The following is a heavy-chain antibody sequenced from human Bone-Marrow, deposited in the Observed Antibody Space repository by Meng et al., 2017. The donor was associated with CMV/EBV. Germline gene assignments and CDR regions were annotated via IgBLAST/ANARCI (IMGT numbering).Heavy chain of an antibody. CDR2: IYYSGST. CDR1: GGPISSYY. J-gene: IGHJ6*02. D-gene: IGHD2-2*01. V-gene: IGHV4-59*01. Sequence: GSLRLSCTVSGGPISSYYWSWIRQPPGKGLEWIGYIYYSGSTNDNPSLKRRVTISVDTSKNQFSLKLSSVTAADTAVYYGAGSVAGVRVYQLPSYYYYYGMDVWGQGTTVAVSS. CDR3: AGSVAGVRVYQLPSYYYYYGMDV.